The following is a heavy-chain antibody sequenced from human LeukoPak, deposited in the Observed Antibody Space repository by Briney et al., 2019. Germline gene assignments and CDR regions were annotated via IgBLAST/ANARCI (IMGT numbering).Heavy chain of an antibody. CDR1: GFTFSYYG. V-gene: IGHV3-30*18. D-gene: IGHD6-19*01. CDR2: ISYDGSNK. CDR3: AKQCGGSDWFDAFDI. Sequence: GRSLRLSCAASGFTFSYYGLHWVRQGPGKGLEWVAVISYDGSNKYYADSVKGRLTISRDNSKNTLFLQMNSLRAEDTAVYYCAKQCGGSDWFDAFDIWGQGTMVTVSS. J-gene: IGHJ3*02.